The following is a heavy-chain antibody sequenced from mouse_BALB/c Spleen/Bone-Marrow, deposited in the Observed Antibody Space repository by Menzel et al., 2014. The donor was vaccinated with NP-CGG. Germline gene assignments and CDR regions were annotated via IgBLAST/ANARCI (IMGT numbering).Heavy chain of an antibody. Sequence: VKLMESGTELVRPGASVKISCKASGYAFTNYWLGWVKQRPGHGLEWIGDIYPGSGNTYYNEKFKGKVTLTADKSSSTAYMQLSGLTSEDSAVYFCTRRRSRDYWGQGATRTVSS. CDR2: IYPGSGNT. CDR1: GYAFTNYW. J-gene: IGHJ2*01. V-gene: IGHV1-63*01. CDR3: TRRRSRDY.